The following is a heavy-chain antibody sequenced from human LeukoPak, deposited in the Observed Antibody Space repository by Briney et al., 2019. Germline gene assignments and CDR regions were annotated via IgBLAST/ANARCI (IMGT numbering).Heavy chain of an antibody. J-gene: IGHJ4*02. CDR3: SLIVVVPAAPLEFDY. CDR1: GFTFSSYG. Sequence: GGSLRLSCAASGFTFSSYGMHWVRQAPGKGLEWVAVISYDGSNKYYADSVKGRFTISRDNSKNTLYLQMNSLRAEDTAVYYCSLIVVVPAAPLEFDYWGQGTLVTVSS. CDR2: ISYDGSNK. D-gene: IGHD2-2*01. V-gene: IGHV3-30*03.